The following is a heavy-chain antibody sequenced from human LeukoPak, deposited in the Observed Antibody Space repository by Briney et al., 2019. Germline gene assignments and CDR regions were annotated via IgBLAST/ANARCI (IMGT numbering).Heavy chain of an antibody. V-gene: IGHV3-23*01. Sequence: GGTPRLSCAASGFSFSSHGMSWVRQAPGKGLEWVSGIIGGAGGTYYADSVKGRFTISRDNSKNTLYLQMNSLRAEDTAVYYCAKDLREVYYYDSSGYYGYWGQGTLVTVSS. CDR2: IIGGAGGT. CDR1: GFSFSSHG. D-gene: IGHD3-22*01. J-gene: IGHJ4*02. CDR3: AKDLREVYYYDSSGYYGY.